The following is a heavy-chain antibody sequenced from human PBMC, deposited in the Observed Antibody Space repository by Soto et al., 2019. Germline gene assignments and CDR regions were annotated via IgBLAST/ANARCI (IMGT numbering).Heavy chain of an antibody. J-gene: IGHJ5*02. D-gene: IGHD6-19*01. CDR3: VRGEYSSGWFAPFPS. V-gene: IGHV1-3*01. CDR2: INAGNGNT. CDR1: GFSFVSYS. Sequence: GGSVKASCKASGFSFVSYSIHWVRQAPGQRLEWMGWINAGNGNTKYSQRFQGRITITKDTSATTAYMHLSSLRSEDTAVYYCVRGEYSSGWFAPFPSWAQGTLVPVSS.